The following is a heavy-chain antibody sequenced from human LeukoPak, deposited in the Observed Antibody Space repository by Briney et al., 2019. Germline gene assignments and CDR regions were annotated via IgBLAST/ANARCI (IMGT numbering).Heavy chain of an antibody. V-gene: IGHV4-4*07. CDR1: GGSISSYY. J-gene: IGHJ4*02. CDR3: ARGGVGTMIVVVDYFDY. CDR2: IYHSGST. D-gene: IGHD3-22*01. Sequence: SETLSLTCTVSGGSISSYYWSWIRQPAGKGLEWIGSIYHSGSTYYNPSLKSRVTISVDTSKNQFSLKLSSVTAADMAVYYCARGGVGTMIVVVDYFDYWGQGTLVTVSS.